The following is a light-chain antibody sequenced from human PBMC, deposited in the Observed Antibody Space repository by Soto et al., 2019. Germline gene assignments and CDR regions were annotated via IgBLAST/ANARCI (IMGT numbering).Light chain of an antibody. Sequence: EIVLTQPPGTLSLSPGEIATLSCRASQSVSSSYLAWYQQKPGQAPRLLIFDTSNRATGIPARFSGSGSGTDFTLTISSLEPEDFAVYYCQQRSNWPPITFGQGTRLEIK. J-gene: IGKJ5*01. CDR1: QSVSSSY. V-gene: IGKV3D-20*02. CDR2: DTS. CDR3: QQRSNWPPIT.